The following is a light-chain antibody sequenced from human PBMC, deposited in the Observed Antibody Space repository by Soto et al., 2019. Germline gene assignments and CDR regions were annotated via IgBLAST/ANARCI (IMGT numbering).Light chain of an antibody. CDR3: LQHNSYPWK. CDR2: SAS. CDR1: QGINNY. Sequence: DIQMTQSPSSLSASVGDRVTITCRASQGINNYLACYQRKPVKVPDLLISSASTLQSGAPSRLSGSGSGTEFTLTIRSLQPEDFATYYCLQHNSYPWKFGQGTQVDI. J-gene: IGKJ1*01. V-gene: IGKV1-17*01.